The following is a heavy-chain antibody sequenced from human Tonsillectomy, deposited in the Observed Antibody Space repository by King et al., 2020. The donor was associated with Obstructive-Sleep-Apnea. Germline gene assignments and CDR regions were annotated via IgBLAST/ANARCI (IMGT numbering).Heavy chain of an antibody. J-gene: IGHJ4*02. Sequence: DVQLVESGGVLVQPGRSLRLSCAASGFTFDDYAMHWVRQAPGKGLEWVSGISWNSGSIGYADPVKGRFTISRDNAKNSLYLQMNSLRAEDTALYYCAKYVSFVRGAIDYWGQGTLVTVSS. V-gene: IGHV3-9*01. CDR2: ISWNSGSI. CDR3: AKYVSFVRGAIDY. D-gene: IGHD1-26*01. CDR1: GFTFDDYA.